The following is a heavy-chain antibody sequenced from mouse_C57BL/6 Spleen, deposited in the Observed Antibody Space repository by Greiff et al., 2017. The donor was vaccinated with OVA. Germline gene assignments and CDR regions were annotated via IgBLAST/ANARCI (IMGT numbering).Heavy chain of an antibody. CDR1: GYTFTSYW. J-gene: IGHJ1*03. D-gene: IGHD1-1*01. CDR2: IDPSDSYT. V-gene: IGHV1-50*01. CDR3: ARPGSSYSCFDV. Sequence: QVQLQQPGAELVKPGASVKLSCKASGYTFTSYWMQWVKQRPGQGLEWIGEIDPSDSYTNYNQKFKGKATLTVDTSSSTAYMKLSSLTSEDSAVYYCARPGSSYSCFDVWGTGTTVTVSS.